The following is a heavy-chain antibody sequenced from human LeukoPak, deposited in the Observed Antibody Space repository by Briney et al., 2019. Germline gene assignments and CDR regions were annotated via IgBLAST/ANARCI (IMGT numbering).Heavy chain of an antibody. D-gene: IGHD4-17*01. CDR2: IYTSGST. Sequence: NPSETLSLTCTVSGGSISSYYWSWIRQPAGKGLEWIGRIYTSGSTNYNPSLKSRVTMSVDTSKNQFSLKLSSVTAADTAVYYCARDPRRCIEDYYYYMDVWGKGTTVTVSS. V-gene: IGHV4-4*07. CDR3: ARDPRRCIEDYYYYMDV. J-gene: IGHJ6*03. CDR1: GGSISSYY.